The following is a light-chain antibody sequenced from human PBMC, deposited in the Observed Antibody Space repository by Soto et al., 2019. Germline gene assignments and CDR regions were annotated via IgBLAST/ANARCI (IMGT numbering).Light chain of an antibody. CDR1: QGISNY. CDR2: AAS. V-gene: IGKV1-27*01. J-gene: IGKJ2*01. CDR3: QKYNSAPDT. Sequence: DIQMTQSPSSLSASVGDRVIITCRASQGISNYLAWYQQKPRKVPKVLIYAASTLQSGVPSRFSGSGSGTDFTLTISSLQPADVATYYCQKYNSAPDTFGQGTKLEIK.